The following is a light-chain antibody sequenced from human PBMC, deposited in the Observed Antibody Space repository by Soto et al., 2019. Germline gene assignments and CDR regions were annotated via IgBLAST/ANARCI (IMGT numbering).Light chain of an antibody. CDR2: KAS. V-gene: IGKV1-5*03. CDR3: QHYNSYSEA. CDR1: QTISSW. Sequence: IQMTQSPSTLSASVGDRVTIACRASQTISSWLAWYQQKPGKAPKLLIYKASNLKSGVPSRFSGSGSGTEFTLTISSLQPDDFATYYCQHYNSYSEAFGQGTKVYIK. J-gene: IGKJ1*01.